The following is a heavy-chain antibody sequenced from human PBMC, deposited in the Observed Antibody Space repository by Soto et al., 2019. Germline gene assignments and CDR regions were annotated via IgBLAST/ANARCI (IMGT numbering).Heavy chain of an antibody. J-gene: IGHJ5*02. CDR3: ARLIKLRFLEWSWFDP. V-gene: IGHV4-61*01. CDR1: GGSVSSGSYY. CDR2: IYYSGST. D-gene: IGHD3-3*01. Sequence: QVQLQESGPGLVKPSETLSLTCTVSGGSVSSGSYYWSWIRQPPGKGLEWIGYIYYSGSTNYNPSLKSRVTISVDTSKNQFALKLSSVTAADTAVYYCARLIKLRFLEWSWFDPWGQGTLVTVSS.